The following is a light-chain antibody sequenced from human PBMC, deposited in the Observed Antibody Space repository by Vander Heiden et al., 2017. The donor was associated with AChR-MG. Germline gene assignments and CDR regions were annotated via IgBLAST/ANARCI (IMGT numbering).Light chain of an antibody. V-gene: IGKV3-20*01. CDR2: GAS. Sequence: IVLTQSPGTLSSSPGVRATLSCKTSQSVSSTYLAWYQQRPGQAPRLLIYGASNRATGIPDRFRGSGSGTDFNLTISRLEPEDFALYYCQQYDRTPWTFGQGTKVEIK. CDR3: QQYDRTPWT. J-gene: IGKJ1*01. CDR1: QSVSSTY.